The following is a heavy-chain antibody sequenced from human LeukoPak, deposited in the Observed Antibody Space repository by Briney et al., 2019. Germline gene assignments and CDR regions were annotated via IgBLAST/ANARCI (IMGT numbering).Heavy chain of an antibody. CDR1: GYTLTGYY. CDR3: ARDRELYSSSWYDLYYYYYGMDV. Sequence: ASVKVSCKASGYTLTGYYMHWVRQAPGQGLEWMGWINPNSGGTNYAQKFQGWVTMTRDTSISTAYMELSRLRSDDTAVYYCARDRELYSSSWYDLYYYYYGMDVWGQGTTVTVSS. CDR2: INPNSGGT. J-gene: IGHJ6*02. V-gene: IGHV1-2*04. D-gene: IGHD6-13*01.